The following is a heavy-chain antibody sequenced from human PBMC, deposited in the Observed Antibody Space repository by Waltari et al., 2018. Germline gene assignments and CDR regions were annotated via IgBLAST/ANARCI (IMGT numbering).Heavy chain of an antibody. D-gene: IGHD3-22*01. CDR2: INHSGST. Sequence: QVQLQQWGAGLLQPSETMSLTCAVYGGSFSGYYWSWIRPPPGTGLEWIGEINHSGSTNYNPSLKSRVTISVDTSKNQFSLKLSSVTAADTAVYYCARASPREWLLRLGFDYWGQGTLVTVSS. CDR3: ARASPREWLLRLGFDY. CDR1: GGSFSGYY. V-gene: IGHV4-34*01. J-gene: IGHJ4*02.